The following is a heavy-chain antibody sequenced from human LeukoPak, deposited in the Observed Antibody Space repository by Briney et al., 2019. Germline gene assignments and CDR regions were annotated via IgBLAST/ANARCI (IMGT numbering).Heavy chain of an antibody. Sequence: GGSLRLSCAASGFTFSSYAMHWVRQAPGKGLEWVTVISYDGSNKYYADSVKGRFTISRDNSKNTLYLQMNSLRAEDTAVYYCARVLFPVWFGELPYWGQGTLVTVSS. CDR3: ARVLFPVWFGELPY. V-gene: IGHV3-30*04. CDR2: ISYDGSNK. CDR1: GFTFSSYA. D-gene: IGHD3-10*01. J-gene: IGHJ4*02.